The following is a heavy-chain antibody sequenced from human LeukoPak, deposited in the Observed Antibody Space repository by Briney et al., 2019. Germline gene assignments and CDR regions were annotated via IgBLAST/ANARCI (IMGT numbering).Heavy chain of an antibody. Sequence: GGSLRLSCAASGFTFSSYAMSWVRQAPGKGLEWVSAISGSGGSTYYADSVKGRFTISRDNSKNTLYLQMNSLRAEDTAVYYCAKDGSNGYSGYRDSWGQGTLVTVSS. D-gene: IGHD5-12*01. V-gene: IGHV3-23*01. CDR2: ISGSGGST. J-gene: IGHJ4*02. CDR1: GFTFSSYA. CDR3: AKDGSNGYSGYRDS.